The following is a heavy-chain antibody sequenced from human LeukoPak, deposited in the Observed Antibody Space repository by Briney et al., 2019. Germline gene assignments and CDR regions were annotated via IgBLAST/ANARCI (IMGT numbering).Heavy chain of an antibody. CDR2: IYTSGST. Sequence: SETLSLTCTVSGGSISSYYWSWIRQPPGKGLEWIGYIYTSGSTNYNPSLKSRVTISVDTSKNQFSLKLSSVTAADTAVYYCARHRDSSSWFDYWGQGTLVTVPS. J-gene: IGHJ4*02. D-gene: IGHD6-13*01. CDR3: ARHRDSSSWFDY. V-gene: IGHV4-4*09. CDR1: GGSISSYY.